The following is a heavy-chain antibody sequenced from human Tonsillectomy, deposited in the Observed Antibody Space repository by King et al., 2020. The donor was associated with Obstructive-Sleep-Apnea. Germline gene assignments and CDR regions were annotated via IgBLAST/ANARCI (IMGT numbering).Heavy chain of an antibody. CDR2: ISSSRSIT. Sequence: VQLVESGGGLVQPGGSLRLSCAVSGFTFSTYSMNWVRQAPGKGLEWVSYISSSRSITYYADSVKGRFTISRDSAKNSLYLQMNSLRADDTAVYYCAREPTDYGGIFDYWGQGTLVTVSS. D-gene: IGHD4-23*01. CDR1: GFTFSTYS. V-gene: IGHV3-48*04. CDR3: AREPTDYGGIFDY. J-gene: IGHJ4*02.